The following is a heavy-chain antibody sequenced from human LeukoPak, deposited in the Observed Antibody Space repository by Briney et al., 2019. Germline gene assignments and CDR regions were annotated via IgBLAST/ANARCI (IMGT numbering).Heavy chain of an antibody. V-gene: IGHV3-74*01. D-gene: IGHD6-13*01. CDR2: INTDGSST. J-gene: IGHJ4*02. CDR1: GFTFSSYW. CDR3: ARGSPRGIAAAGTNY. Sequence: PGGSLRLSCAASGFTFSSYWMHWVRQAPGKGQVWVSRINTDGSSTSYADSVKGRFTISRDNAKNTLYLQMNSLRAEDTAVYYCARGSPRGIAAAGTNYWGQGTLVTVSS.